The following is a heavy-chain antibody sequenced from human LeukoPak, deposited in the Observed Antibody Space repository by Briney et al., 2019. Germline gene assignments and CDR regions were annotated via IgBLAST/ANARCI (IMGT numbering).Heavy chain of an antibody. J-gene: IGHJ4*02. V-gene: IGHV3-30-3*01. CDR1: GFTFSSYA. Sequence: PGGSLRLSCAASGFTFSSYAMHWVRQAPGKGLGWVAVISYDGSNKYYADSVKGRFTISRDSSKNTLYLQMNSLRAEDTAVYYCARDLEEMDSSSKVDYWGQGTLVTVSS. CDR2: ISYDGSNK. CDR3: ARDLEEMDSSSKVDY. D-gene: IGHD6-6*01.